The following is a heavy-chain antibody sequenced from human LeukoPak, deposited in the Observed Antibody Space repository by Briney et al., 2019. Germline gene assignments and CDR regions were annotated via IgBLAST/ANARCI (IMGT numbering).Heavy chain of an antibody. CDR2: IIPILGIA. D-gene: IGHD1-26*01. Sequence: AVKVSCKASGGTFSSYTISWVRQAPGQGLEWMGRIIPILGIANYAQKFQGRVTITADKSTSTAYMELSSLRSEDTAVYYCARDIGGSYPAADYWGQGTLVTVSS. CDR3: ARDIGGSYPAADY. CDR1: GGTFSSYT. J-gene: IGHJ4*02. V-gene: IGHV1-69*04.